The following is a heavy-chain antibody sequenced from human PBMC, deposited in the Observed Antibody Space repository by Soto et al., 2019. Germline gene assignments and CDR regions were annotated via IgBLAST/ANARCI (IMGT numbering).Heavy chain of an antibody. V-gene: IGHV1-2*02. CDR2: INPNSGGT. J-gene: IGHJ5*02. CDR3: ARDFFPGTAVGGPGHL. Sequence: QVQLVQSGAEVKKPGASIKVSCKASGYTLTAFYLHRVRQAPGQGLEWMGWINPNSGGTNYAQRFQGRVTMTRDTSIRTAYMELRRLRSDDTAVYYCARDFFPGTAVGGPGHLWGQGTLVTVSS. D-gene: IGHD6-19*01. CDR1: GYTLTAFY.